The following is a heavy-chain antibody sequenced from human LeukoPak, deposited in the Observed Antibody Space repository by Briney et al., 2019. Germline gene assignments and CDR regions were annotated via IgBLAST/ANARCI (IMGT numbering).Heavy chain of an antibody. CDR1: GGSISSYY. J-gene: IGHJ6*02. D-gene: IGHD3-16*01. Sequence: SETLSLTCTVSGGSISSYYWSWIPQPAGKGLEWIGRIYTSGSTNYNPSLKSRVTMSVDTSKNQFSLKLSSVTAADTAVYYCARDPLRDAPYYYYYGMDVWGQGTTVTVSS. CDR3: ARDPLRDAPYYYYYGMDV. CDR2: IYTSGST. V-gene: IGHV4-4*07.